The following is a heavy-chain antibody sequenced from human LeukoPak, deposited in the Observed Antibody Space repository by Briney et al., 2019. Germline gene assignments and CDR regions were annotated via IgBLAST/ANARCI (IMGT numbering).Heavy chain of an antibody. CDR3: ARPYDSSGYYYFDY. CDR1: GGSISSGSYY. D-gene: IGHD3-22*01. CDR2: IYTSGST. V-gene: IGHV4-61*02. Sequence: PSQTLSLTCTVSGGSISSGSYYWSWIRQPAGKGLEWIGRIYTSGSTNYNPSLKSRVTISVDTSKNQFSLKLSSVTAADTAVYYCARPYDSSGYYYFDYWGQGTLVTVSS. J-gene: IGHJ4*02.